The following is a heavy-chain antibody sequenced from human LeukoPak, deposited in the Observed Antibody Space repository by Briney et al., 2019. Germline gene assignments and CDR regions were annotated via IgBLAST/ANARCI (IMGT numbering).Heavy chain of an antibody. V-gene: IGHV3-21*01. D-gene: IGHD4-11*01. CDR2: ISSSSSYI. Sequence: GGSLRLSCAASGFTFSSYSMNWVRQAPGKGLEWVSSISSSSSYIYYADSVKGRFTISRDNAKNSLYLQMNSLRAEDTAVCYCARADSNYGAFDIWGQGTMVTVSS. J-gene: IGHJ3*02. CDR3: ARADSNYGAFDI. CDR1: GFTFSSYS.